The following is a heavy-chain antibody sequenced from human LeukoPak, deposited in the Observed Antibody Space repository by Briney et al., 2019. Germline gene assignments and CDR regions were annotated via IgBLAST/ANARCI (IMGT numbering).Heavy chain of an antibody. CDR3: AKDNDFYYDPLWYAFDI. CDR2: ISGSGGST. D-gene: IGHD3-22*01. J-gene: IGHJ3*02. V-gene: IGHV3-23*01. Sequence: PGGSLRLSCAASGFTFSSYGMSWVRQAPGEGLEWVSAISGSGGSTYYADSVKGRFTISRDNSKNTLYLQMNSLRAEDTAVYYCAKDNDFYYDPLWYAFDIWGQGTMVTVSS. CDR1: GFTFSSYG.